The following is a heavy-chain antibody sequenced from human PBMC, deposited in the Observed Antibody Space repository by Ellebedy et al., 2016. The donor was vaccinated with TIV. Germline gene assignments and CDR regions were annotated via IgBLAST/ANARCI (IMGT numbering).Heavy chain of an antibody. V-gene: IGHV3-30*18. Sequence: GESLKISCAASGFTFSSYDMHWVRQAPGKGLEWVALISYDANNKYYADAVKGRFTISRDDSKNTLYLQMNSLRPEDTAVYYCAKDSRVTTSYNYYGMDVWGQGTTVTVSS. CDR2: ISYDANNK. CDR1: GFTFSSYD. CDR3: AKDSRVTTSYNYYGMDV. D-gene: IGHD4-17*01. J-gene: IGHJ6*02.